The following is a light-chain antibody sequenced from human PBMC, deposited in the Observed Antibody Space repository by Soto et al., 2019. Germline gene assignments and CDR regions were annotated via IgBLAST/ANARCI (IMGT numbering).Light chain of an antibody. Sequence: DIQMTQSPSSLSASVGDRVTITCRASQSISSYLNWYQKKPGKAPKLLTYAASSLQSGVPSRFSGSGSGTDFTLTISSLQPEYFATYYCQQSYSTLFTFGPGTKVDIK. CDR1: QSISSY. CDR3: QQSYSTLFT. J-gene: IGKJ3*01. V-gene: IGKV1-39*01. CDR2: AAS.